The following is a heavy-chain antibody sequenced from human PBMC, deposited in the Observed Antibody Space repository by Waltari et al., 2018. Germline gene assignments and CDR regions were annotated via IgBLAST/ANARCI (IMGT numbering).Heavy chain of an antibody. V-gene: IGHV4-59*13. CDR1: GGSMRSYY. CDR3: ARVGRSSWFFDY. D-gene: IGHD6-13*01. Sequence: QLQLQESGPGRVKPSETLSLTCSVSGGSMRSYYWTWIRQSPGKGLNWIGHIYYRVTVSYNPSLQSRVSITVDTSKSQFSLKLSSVTVADSATYYCARVGRSSWFFDYWGQGILAAVSS. CDR2: IYYRVTV. J-gene: IGHJ4*02.